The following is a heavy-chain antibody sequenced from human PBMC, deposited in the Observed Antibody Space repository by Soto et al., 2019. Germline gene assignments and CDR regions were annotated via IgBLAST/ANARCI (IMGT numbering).Heavy chain of an antibody. D-gene: IGHD2-15*01. V-gene: IGHV3-30*18. CDR3: AKVSISKSSAVTFDS. Sequence: QVQLVESGGGMVRAGTSLRLSCAVSGFTFSTYDMHWVRQAPGKGLEWVAVVSYDTAYENYADSVKGRFTISRDNSKNILYLQMNSLRAEDTAVYYCAKVSISKSSAVTFDSWGRGTLVTVSS. CDR2: VSYDTAYE. J-gene: IGHJ4*02. CDR1: GFTFSTYD.